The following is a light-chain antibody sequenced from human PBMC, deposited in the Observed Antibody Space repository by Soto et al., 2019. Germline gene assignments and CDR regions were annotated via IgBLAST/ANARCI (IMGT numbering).Light chain of an antibody. J-gene: IGKJ4*01. Sequence: DLQMTQSPSSLSASVGDRVTITCRASQSISSYLNWYQQKPGKAPKLLVYAASSLQSGVPSRFSCSGSWTAVSLTISSLQPEDFATYYCRHSYSTPTFGGGTKVEIK. CDR3: RHSYSTPT. CDR2: AAS. CDR1: QSISSY. V-gene: IGKV1-39*01.